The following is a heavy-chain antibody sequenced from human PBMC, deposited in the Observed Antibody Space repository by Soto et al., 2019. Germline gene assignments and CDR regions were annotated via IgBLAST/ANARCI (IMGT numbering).Heavy chain of an antibody. CDR2: ISYDGSNK. J-gene: IGHJ6*02. Sequence: PGGSLRLSCAASGFTFSSYAMHWVRQAPGKGLEWVAVISYDGSNKYYADSVKGRFTISRDNSKNTLYLQMNSLRAEDTAVYYCARWDGGYCSGGSCSTLGHYGMDVWGQGTTVTVSS. V-gene: IGHV3-30-3*01. CDR3: ARWDGGYCSGGSCSTLGHYGMDV. D-gene: IGHD2-15*01. CDR1: GFTFSSYA.